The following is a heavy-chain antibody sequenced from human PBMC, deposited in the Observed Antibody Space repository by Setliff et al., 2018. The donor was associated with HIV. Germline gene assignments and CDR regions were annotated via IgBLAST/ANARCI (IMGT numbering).Heavy chain of an antibody. J-gene: IGHJ4*02. Sequence: ASVKVSCKASGYSFTGYYMHWVRQAPGQGLEWMGWMNPSTGGTRFAQKFQGRVTMTRDTFNTTAYMELSSLRSDDTAVYYCARMGESPPHSSSWYYWGQGTLVTVSS. V-gene: IGHV1-2*02. CDR1: GYSFTGYY. CDR3: ARMGESPPHSSSWYY. CDR2: MNPSTGGT. D-gene: IGHD6-13*01.